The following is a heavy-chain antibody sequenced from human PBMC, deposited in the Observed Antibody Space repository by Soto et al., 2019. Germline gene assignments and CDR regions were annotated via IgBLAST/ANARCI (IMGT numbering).Heavy chain of an antibody. CDR3: ARGNPYYYDSSGSRYPFDI. J-gene: IGHJ3*02. CDR2: ISAYNGNT. CDR1: GYTFTSYG. Sequence: WASVKVSCKASGYTFTSYGISWVRQAPGQGLEWMGWISAYNGNTNYAQKLQGRVTMTTDTSTSTAYMELRSLRSDDTAVYYCARGNPYYYDSSGSRYPFDIWGQGTMVTVSS. D-gene: IGHD3-22*01. V-gene: IGHV1-18*01.